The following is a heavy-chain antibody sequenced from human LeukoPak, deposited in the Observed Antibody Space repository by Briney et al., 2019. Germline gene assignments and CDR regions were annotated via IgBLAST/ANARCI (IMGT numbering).Heavy chain of an antibody. Sequence: AGGSLRLSCAASGFNVSSNYLSWVRQAPGKGLEWVSLIYSGGNTYYADSVKGRFTISRDNAKNSLYLQMNSLRAEDTAVYYCASWGRYYYDSSGHQPPWGQGTLVTVSS. CDR1: GFNVSSNY. D-gene: IGHD3-22*01. V-gene: IGHV3-53*01. CDR2: IYSGGNT. CDR3: ASWGRYYYDSSGHQPP. J-gene: IGHJ5*02.